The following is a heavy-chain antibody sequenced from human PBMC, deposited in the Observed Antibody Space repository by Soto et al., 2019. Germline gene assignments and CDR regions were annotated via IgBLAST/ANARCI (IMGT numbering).Heavy chain of an antibody. CDR1: GFSLSTSGVN. CDR2: INWDDDK. CDR3: SHRPDNWNYAGFDY. Sequence: QITLKESGPTLVKPTQTLTLTCTFSGFSLSTSGVNVGWFRQPPGKTLEWLALINWDDDKRYSPSLKNRLTVTKDTPKNQVGLTMTNMDPVETGTYYCSHRPDNWNYAGFDYWGQGTLVTVSS. D-gene: IGHD1-7*01. V-gene: IGHV2-5*02. J-gene: IGHJ4*02.